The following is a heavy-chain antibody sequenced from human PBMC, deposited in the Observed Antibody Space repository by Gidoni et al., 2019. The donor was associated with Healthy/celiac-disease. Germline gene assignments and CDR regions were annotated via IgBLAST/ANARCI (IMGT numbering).Heavy chain of an antibody. V-gene: IGHV4-59*01. CDR3: ARAEVRGGASSIAARPTTEGGYYYYGMDV. J-gene: IGHJ6*02. CDR2: IHYSGST. CDR1: GGSISSYY. D-gene: IGHD6-6*01. Sequence: QVQLQESGPGLVKPSETLSLTCTVSGGSISSYYWSWIRQPPGQGLEWIGYIHYSGSTNYNPPLKSRVTISVDTSKTQFSLKLSSVTAADTAVYYCARAEVRGGASSIAARPTTEGGYYYYGMDVWGQGTTVTVSS.